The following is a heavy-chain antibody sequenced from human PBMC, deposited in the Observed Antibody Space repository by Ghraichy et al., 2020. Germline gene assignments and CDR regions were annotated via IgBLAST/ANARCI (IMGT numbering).Heavy chain of an antibody. V-gene: IGHV3-23*01. D-gene: IGHD6-13*01. CDR2: ISGSGGDT. Sequence: GGSLRLSCAASGFTFRTYAMTWVRQAPGKGLEWVSSISGSGGDTYYADSVKGRFTISRDNSKNTLYLQLNSLRAEDPAVYFCAKDTGQLGIREVFDHWGQGPLVIVPS. CDR3: AKDTGQLGIREVFDH. CDR1: GFTFRTYA. J-gene: IGHJ4*02.